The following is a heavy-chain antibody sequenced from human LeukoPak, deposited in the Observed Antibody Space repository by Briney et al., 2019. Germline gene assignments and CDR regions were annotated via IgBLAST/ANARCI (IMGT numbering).Heavy chain of an antibody. CDR3: ARETARQYYFDY. V-gene: IGHV3-30-3*01. J-gene: IGHJ4*02. CDR1: GFTFSRYA. Sequence: PGGSLRLSCAASGFTFSRYAMHWVRQAPGKGLEWVAVISYDGSNKYYVDSVKGRFTISRDNSKNTLYLQMNSLRAEDTAVYYCARETARQYYFDYWGQGTLVTVSS. CDR2: ISYDGSNK.